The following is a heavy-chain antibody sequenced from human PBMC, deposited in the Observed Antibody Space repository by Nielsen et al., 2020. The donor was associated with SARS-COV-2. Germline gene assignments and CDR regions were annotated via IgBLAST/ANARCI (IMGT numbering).Heavy chain of an antibody. J-gene: IGHJ4*02. V-gene: IGHV1-2*06. CDR3: AGSGSGWYNFDS. CDR1: GYRFSVYY. CDR2: INPNSGGP. Sequence: APVKVSCKAPGYRFSVYYMHWVRQAPGQGLEWMGRINPNSGGPNYAQKFQGRVTMTWDTSISTAYMELSGLKSDDTAVFYCAGSGSGWYNFDSWGQGTLVTVSS. D-gene: IGHD6-19*01.